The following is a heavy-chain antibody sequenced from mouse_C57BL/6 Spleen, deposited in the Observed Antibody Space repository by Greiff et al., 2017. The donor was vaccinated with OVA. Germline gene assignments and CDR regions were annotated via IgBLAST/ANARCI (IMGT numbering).Heavy chain of an antibody. J-gene: IGHJ2*01. Sequence: EVMLVESGGDLVKPGGSLKLSCAASGFTFSSYGMSWVRQTPDQRLEWVATISSGGSYTYYPPSVKGRFTISRDNAKNTLYLQMSSLKSEDTAMYYCARHSTGTSSFDYWGQGTTLTVSS. D-gene: IGHD4-1*01. CDR2: ISSGGSYT. CDR3: ARHSTGTSSFDY. V-gene: IGHV5-6*02. CDR1: GFTFSSYG.